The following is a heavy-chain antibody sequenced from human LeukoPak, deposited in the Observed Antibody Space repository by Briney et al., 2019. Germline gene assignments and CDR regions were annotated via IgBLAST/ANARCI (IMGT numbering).Heavy chain of an antibody. D-gene: IGHD3-10*01. V-gene: IGHV4-59*08. CDR1: GGSISSYY. CDR2: IYYSGST. CDR3: ARHRNLYYYGSGSFDY. J-gene: IGHJ4*02. Sequence: SETLSLTCTVSGGSISSYYWSWIRQPPGKGLEWIGYIYYSGSTNYNPSLKSRVTISVDTSKNQFSLKLSSVTAADTAVYYCARHRNLYYYGSGSFDYWGQGTLVTVSS.